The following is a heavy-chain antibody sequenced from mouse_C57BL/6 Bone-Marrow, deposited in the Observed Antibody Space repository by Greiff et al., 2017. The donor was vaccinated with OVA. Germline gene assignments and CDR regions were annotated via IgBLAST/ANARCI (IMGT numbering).Heavy chain of an antibody. V-gene: IGHV1-4*01. CDR3: ARRAYGYDGLWYFDV. D-gene: IGHD2-2*01. CDR2: INPSSGYT. CDR1: GYTFTSYT. Sequence: VQLMESGAELARPGASVKMSCKASGYTFTSYTMHWVKQRPGQGLEWIGYINPSSGYTKYNQKFKDKATLTADKSSSTAYMQLSSLTSEDSAVYYCARRAYGYDGLWYFDVWGTGTTVTVSS. J-gene: IGHJ1*03.